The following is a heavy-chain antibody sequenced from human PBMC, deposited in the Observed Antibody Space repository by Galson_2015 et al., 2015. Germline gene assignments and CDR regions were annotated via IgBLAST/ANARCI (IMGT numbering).Heavy chain of an antibody. CDR3: ARHGVLGLGYCSGGSCSRTDP. D-gene: IGHD2-15*01. Sequence: SETLSLTCTVSGGSISSISYSWGWIRQPPGKGLEWIGSIYYSGSTYYNPSLKSRVTMSVDTSKNQFSLKLSSVTAADTAVYYCARHGVLGLGYCSGGSCSRTDPWGQGTLVTVSS. CDR1: GGSISSISYS. CDR2: IYYSGST. J-gene: IGHJ5*02. V-gene: IGHV4-39*01.